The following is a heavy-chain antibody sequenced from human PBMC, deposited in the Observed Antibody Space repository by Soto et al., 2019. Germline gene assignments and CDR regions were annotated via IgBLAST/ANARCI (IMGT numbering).Heavy chain of an antibody. J-gene: IGHJ4*02. CDR1: GGSISSGDYY. CDR3: DAYSGYFYYFDY. Sequence: SETLSLTCTVSGGSISSGDYYWSWIRQPPGKGLEWIGYIYYSGSTYYNPSLKSRVTISVDTSKNQFSLKLSSVTAADTAVYYCDAYSGYFYYFDYWGQGTLVTVSS. D-gene: IGHD5-12*01. CDR2: IYYSGST. V-gene: IGHV4-30-4*01.